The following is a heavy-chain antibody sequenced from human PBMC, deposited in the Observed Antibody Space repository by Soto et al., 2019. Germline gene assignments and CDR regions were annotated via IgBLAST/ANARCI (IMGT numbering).Heavy chain of an antibody. V-gene: IGHV3-7*01. J-gene: IGHJ4*02. CDR1: GFTFSSYW. CDR2: IKQDGSEK. CDR3: ARGIGIVLMVYAIPATYYFDY. D-gene: IGHD2-8*01. Sequence: GGSLRLSCAASGFTFSSYWMSWVRQAPGKGLEWVANIKQDGSEKYYVDSVKGRFTISRDNAKNSLYLQMNSLRAEDTAVYYCARGIGIVLMVYAIPATYYFDYWGQGTLVTVSS.